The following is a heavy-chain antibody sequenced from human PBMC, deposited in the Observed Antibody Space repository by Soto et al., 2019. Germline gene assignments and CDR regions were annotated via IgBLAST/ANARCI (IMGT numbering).Heavy chain of an antibody. CDR3: ARAVNYDFWSGPTICMDV. Sequence: SETLSLTCAVYGGSFSGYYWSWIRQPPGKGLEWIGEINHSGSTNYNPSLKSRVTISVDTSKNQFSLKLSSVTAADTAVYYCARAVNYDFWSGPTICMDVWGQGTTVTVSS. V-gene: IGHV4-34*01. CDR1: GGSFSGYY. J-gene: IGHJ6*02. CDR2: INHSGST. D-gene: IGHD3-3*01.